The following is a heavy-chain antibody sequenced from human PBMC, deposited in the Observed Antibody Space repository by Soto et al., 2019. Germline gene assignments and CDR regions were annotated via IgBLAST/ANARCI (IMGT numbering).Heavy chain of an antibody. J-gene: IGHJ4*02. CDR1: GYTFSGYY. D-gene: IGHD2-2*01. CDR3: ARSLLNVIFQLAN. Sequence: QVQLVQSGAEVKKPGASVKVSCKASGYTFSGYYMHWVRQAPGQGLEWMGWINTLSGDTSFSQKFQGRLATTRHTSISTASVEVSRQTSADTPIYYCARSLLNVIFQLANWGEGTLVSVSS. CDR2: INTLSGDT. V-gene: IGHV1-2*02.